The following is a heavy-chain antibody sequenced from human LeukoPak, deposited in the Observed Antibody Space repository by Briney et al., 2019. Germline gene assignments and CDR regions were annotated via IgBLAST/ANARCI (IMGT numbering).Heavy chain of an antibody. CDR3: ARDVATSGWYTFDY. V-gene: IGHV6-1*01. CDR1: GDSVSSNNGA. CDR2: TYYRSKWYN. D-gene: IGHD6-19*01. Sequence: SQTLSVTCAISGDSVSSNNGAWNWIRRSPSRGLEWLGRTYYRSKWYNEYAVSMRGRMTINADTSKNQFSLQLNSVTPEDTAIYYCARDVATSGWYTFDYWGQGTLVTVSS. J-gene: IGHJ4*02.